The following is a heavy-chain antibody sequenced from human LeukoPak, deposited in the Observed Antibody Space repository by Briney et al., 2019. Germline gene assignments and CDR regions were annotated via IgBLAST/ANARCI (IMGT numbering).Heavy chain of an antibody. Sequence: VASVKVSCKASGGTFSSYAMSWVRQAPGQGLEWMGRIIPILGIANYAQKFQGRVTITADKSTSTAYMELSSLRSEDTAVYYCARVAYRDSSGIDYWGQGTLVTVSS. D-gene: IGHD3-22*01. CDR2: IIPILGIA. CDR1: GGTFSSYA. J-gene: IGHJ4*02. V-gene: IGHV1-69*04. CDR3: ARVAYRDSSGIDY.